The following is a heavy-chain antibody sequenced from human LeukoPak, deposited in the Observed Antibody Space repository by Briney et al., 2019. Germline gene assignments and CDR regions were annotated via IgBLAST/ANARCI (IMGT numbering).Heavy chain of an antibody. D-gene: IGHD3-22*01. CDR3: ARGGNYYDSSGYYYARHFDY. CDR1: GFTFSSYS. V-gene: IGHV3-21*01. J-gene: IGHJ4*02. CDR2: ISSSSSYI. Sequence: GGSLRLSCAASGFTFSSYSMAWVRQAPGKGLEWVSSISSSSSYINYADSVKGRFTISRDNAKNSLYLQMNSLRAEDTAVYYCARGGNYYDSSGYYYARHFDYWGQGTLVTVSS.